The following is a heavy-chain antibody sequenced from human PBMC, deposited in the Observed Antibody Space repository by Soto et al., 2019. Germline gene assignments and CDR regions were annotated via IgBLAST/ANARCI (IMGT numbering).Heavy chain of an antibody. Sequence: EVQLVESGGGLVQPGGSLRLSCAASGFTFSSYAMHWVRQAPGKGLEYVSAISSNGGSTYYANSVKGRFTISRDNSKNTLYLQMGSLRAEDMAVYYCARVYSSSWYDCFDIWGQGTIVTVSS. D-gene: IGHD6-13*01. CDR1: GFTFSSYA. CDR2: ISSNGGST. V-gene: IGHV3-64*01. CDR3: ARVYSSSWYDCFDI. J-gene: IGHJ3*02.